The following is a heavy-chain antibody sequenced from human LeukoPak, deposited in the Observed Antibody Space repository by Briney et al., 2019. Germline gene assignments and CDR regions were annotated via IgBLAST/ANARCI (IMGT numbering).Heavy chain of an antibody. Sequence: SETLSLTCTVSGDSINSLDLWSWIRQPPGKGLERIGYIYYSGSTNYNPSLKSRVTISVDTSKNQFSLKLSSVTAADTAVYYCARGNVDTAMAIDYWGQGTLVTVSS. J-gene: IGHJ4*02. CDR1: GDSINSLDL. D-gene: IGHD5-18*01. CDR3: ARGNVDTAMAIDY. CDR2: IYYSGST. V-gene: IGHV4-59*11.